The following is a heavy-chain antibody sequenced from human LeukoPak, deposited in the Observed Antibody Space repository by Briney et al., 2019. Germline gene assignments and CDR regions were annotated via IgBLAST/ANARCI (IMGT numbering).Heavy chain of an antibody. CDR2: INPNSGGT. J-gene: IGHJ4*02. Sequence: AASVKVSCKASGYTFTGYYMHWVRQAPGQGLEWMGWINPNSGGTNYAQKFQGRVTITADESTSTAYMELSSLRSEDTAVYYCARDGSGYENFIRDWGQGTLVTVSS. V-gene: IGHV1-2*02. CDR1: GYTFTGYY. D-gene: IGHD5-12*01. CDR3: ARDGSGYENFIRD.